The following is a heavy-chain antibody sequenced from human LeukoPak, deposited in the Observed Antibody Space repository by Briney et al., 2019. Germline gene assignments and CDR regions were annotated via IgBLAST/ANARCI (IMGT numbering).Heavy chain of an antibody. CDR2: IKFDGSEE. CDR3: VRVESYIDILTGRFDVYHFDY. Sequence: GGSLRLSCAASGFNFRSYWMSWVRQAPGRGLDWVANIKFDGSEEIYVDSVKGRFTISRDNAEKSLYLQMNSLRVEDTAVYYCVRVESYIDILTGRFDVYHFDYWGQGALVTVSS. J-gene: IGHJ4*02. V-gene: IGHV3-7*04. D-gene: IGHD3-9*01. CDR1: GFNFRSYW.